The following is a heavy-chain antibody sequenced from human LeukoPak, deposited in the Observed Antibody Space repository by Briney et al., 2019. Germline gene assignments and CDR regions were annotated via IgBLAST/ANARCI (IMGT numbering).Heavy chain of an antibody. Sequence: ASVKVSCKASGYTFTSYGISWVRQAPGQGLEWMGWTSAYNGNTNYAQKLQGRVTMTTDTSTSTAYMELRSLRSDDTAVYYCARTSDKGGWFDPWGQGTLVTVSS. CDR2: TSAYNGNT. CDR1: GYTFTSYG. J-gene: IGHJ5*02. D-gene: IGHD3-9*01. V-gene: IGHV1-18*01. CDR3: ARTSDKGGWFDP.